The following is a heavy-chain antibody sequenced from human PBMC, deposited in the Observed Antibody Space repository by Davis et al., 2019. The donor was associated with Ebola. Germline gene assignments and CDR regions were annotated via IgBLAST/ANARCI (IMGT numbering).Heavy chain of an antibody. J-gene: IGHJ6*03. CDR3: ARDRSDYNILTASSRHYYYMDV. CDR2: IYHSGKT. V-gene: IGHV4-38-2*02. CDR1: AYAISSGYY. D-gene: IGHD3-9*01. Sequence: PSETLSLTCAVSAYAISSGYYWGWIRQPPGKGLEWIGSIYHSGKTYYNPSLKSRVTISVDTSKNQFSLKLKSVTAADAAVYYCARDRSDYNILTASSRHYYYMDVWGKGTTVTVSS.